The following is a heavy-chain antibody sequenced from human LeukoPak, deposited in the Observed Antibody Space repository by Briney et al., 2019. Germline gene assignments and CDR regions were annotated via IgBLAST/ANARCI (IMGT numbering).Heavy chain of an antibody. V-gene: IGHV3-53*01. D-gene: IGHD2-2*01. CDR3: ARLDAGTIDY. CDR2: IYSGGGT. Sequence: PGGSLRLSCAASGFTVSSNYMSWVRPAPGKGLEWVSVIYSGGGTYYADSVKGRFTISRDNSKNMLYLHMNSLRAEDTAVYYCARLDAGTIDYWGQGTLVTVSS. CDR1: GFTVSSNY. J-gene: IGHJ4*02.